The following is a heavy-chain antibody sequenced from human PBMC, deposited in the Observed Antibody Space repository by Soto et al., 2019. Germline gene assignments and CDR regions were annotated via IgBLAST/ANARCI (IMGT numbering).Heavy chain of an antibody. CDR1: GGSISSGYYY. CDR3: ARDEGYYYGSG. CDR2: IYSSGKT. Sequence: QVQLQESGPGLVKTSQTLSLTCTVSGGSISSGYYYWSWIRQPPGKGLEGIGYIYSSGKTYYNPSLKSRLTMSVDTSMNQFSLKLSSVPAADTAVYYCARDEGYYYGSGWGQGTLVTVSS. D-gene: IGHD3-10*01. J-gene: IGHJ4*02. V-gene: IGHV4-30-4*01.